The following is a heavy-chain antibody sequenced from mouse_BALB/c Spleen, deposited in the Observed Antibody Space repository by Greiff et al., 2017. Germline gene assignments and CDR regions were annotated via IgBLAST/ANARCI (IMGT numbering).Heavy chain of an antibody. CDR1: GYSITSGYS. J-gene: IGHJ4*01. V-gene: IGHV3-1*02. D-gene: IGHD1-1*01. Sequence: EVPLQLSGPDLVKPSQSLSLTCTVTGYSITSGYSWHWIRQFPGNKLEWMGYIHYSGSTNYNPSLKSRISITRDTSRNQFFLQLNSVTTEDTATYYCARAATVVAPYYAMDYWGQGTSVTVTA. CDR2: IHYSGST. CDR3: ARAATVVAPYYAMDY.